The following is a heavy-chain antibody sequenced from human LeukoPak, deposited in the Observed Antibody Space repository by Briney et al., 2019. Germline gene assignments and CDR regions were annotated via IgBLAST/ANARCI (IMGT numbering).Heavy chain of an antibody. J-gene: IGHJ4*02. CDR2: MWYDGSNK. D-gene: IGHD1-1*01. Sequence: GGSLRLSCAASGFTFSSYGMHWVRQAPGKGLEWVAVMWYDGSNKYYADSVKGRFTISRDNSKNTVYLQMNSLRAEDTAVYYCARGGGDYNSFDYWGQGTLVTVSS. V-gene: IGHV3-33*01. CDR3: ARGGGDYNSFDY. CDR1: GFTFSSYG.